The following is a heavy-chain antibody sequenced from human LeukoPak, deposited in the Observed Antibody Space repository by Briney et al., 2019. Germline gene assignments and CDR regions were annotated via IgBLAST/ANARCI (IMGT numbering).Heavy chain of an antibody. CDR3: ARIHRYCSGGACYVLDN. V-gene: IGHV4-34*01. J-gene: IGHJ4*02. CDR1: GVSFSGYY. D-gene: IGHD2-15*01. Sequence: SETLSLTCAVYGVSFSGYYWSWIRQPPGKGLEWIGEINHSGSTNYNPSLKSRITISVDTSRNQFSLQLSSVTAADTAVYYCARIHRYCSGGACYVLDNWGQGTLVAVSS. CDR2: INHSGST.